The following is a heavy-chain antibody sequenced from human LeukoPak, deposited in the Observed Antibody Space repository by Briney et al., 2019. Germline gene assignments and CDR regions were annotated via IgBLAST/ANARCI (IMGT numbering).Heavy chain of an antibody. J-gene: IGHJ5*02. D-gene: IGHD3-10*01. CDR2: IIPIFGTA. V-gene: IGHV1-69*01. Sequence: SVKVSCKASGGTFSSYAISWVRQAPGQGLEWMGGIIPIFGTANYAQKFQGRVTITADESTSTAYMELSSLRSEDTAVYYCARSGSNMVRGVIRPLINWFDPWGQGTLVTVSS. CDR3: ARSGSNMVRGVIRPLINWFDP. CDR1: GGTFSSYA.